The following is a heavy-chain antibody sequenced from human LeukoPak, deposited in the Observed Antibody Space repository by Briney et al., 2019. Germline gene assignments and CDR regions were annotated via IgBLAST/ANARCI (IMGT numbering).Heavy chain of an antibody. CDR3: ARAYYYTSGTYYPPPDI. J-gene: IGHJ3*02. CDR1: GYTFTSFY. Sequence: GASVKVSCKPSGYTFTSFYIHWVRQAPGQGLEWMGIINPGGGSTSYAQKFQGRVTMTRDTSTSTVYMELSSLRSEDTAVYYCARAYYYTSGTYYPPPDIWGQGTMVTVSS. D-gene: IGHD3-10*01. V-gene: IGHV1-46*01. CDR2: INPGGGST.